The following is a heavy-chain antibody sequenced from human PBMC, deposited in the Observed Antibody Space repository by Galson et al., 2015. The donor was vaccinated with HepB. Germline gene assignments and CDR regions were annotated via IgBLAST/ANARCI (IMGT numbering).Heavy chain of an antibody. D-gene: IGHD1-26*01. CDR1: GFTFRTYD. Sequence: SLRLSCAASGFTFRTYDMLWVRQAPGKGLEWVALISFDGNNTYYADSVKGRLTLSRDNSKNTLYLQMNSLRAEDTAVYYCAKEYSGSYYFFDYWGQGTLVTVSS. V-gene: IGHV3-30*18. CDR3: AKEYSGSYYFFDY. CDR2: ISFDGNNT. J-gene: IGHJ4*02.